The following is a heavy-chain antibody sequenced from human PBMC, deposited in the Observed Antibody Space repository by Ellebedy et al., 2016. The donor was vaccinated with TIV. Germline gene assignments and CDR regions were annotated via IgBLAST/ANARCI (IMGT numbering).Heavy chain of an antibody. D-gene: IGHD1-26*01. J-gene: IGHJ4*02. V-gene: IGHV3-48*04. CDR1: GFTFSSYS. CDR3: ARAATPRVGATHFDY. CDR2: ISSSGSTI. Sequence: GGSLRLXXAASGFTFSSYSMNWVRQAPGKGLEWVSYISSSGSTIYYADSVKGRFTISRDNAKNSLYLQMNSLRAEDTAVYYCARAATPRVGATHFDYWGQGTLVTVSS.